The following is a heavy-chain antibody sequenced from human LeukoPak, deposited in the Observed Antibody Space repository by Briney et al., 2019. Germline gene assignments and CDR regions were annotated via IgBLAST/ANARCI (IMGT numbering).Heavy chain of an antibody. CDR1: GFTFSSYA. CDR2: ISGSGGST. D-gene: IGHD3-22*01. Sequence: GGSLRLSCAASGFTFSSYAMSWVRQAPGKGLEWVSAISGSGGSTYYADSVKGRFTISRDNSKNTLYLQMNSLRAGDTAVYYCAKAYYDSSGPYYYFDYWGQGTLVTVSS. V-gene: IGHV3-23*01. J-gene: IGHJ4*02. CDR3: AKAYYDSSGPYYYFDY.